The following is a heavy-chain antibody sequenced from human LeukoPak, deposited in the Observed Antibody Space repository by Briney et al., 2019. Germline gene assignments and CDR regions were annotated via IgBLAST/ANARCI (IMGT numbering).Heavy chain of an antibody. CDR1: GFTFSSYA. CDR3: ARDPSDGYNPLFVY. J-gene: IGHJ4*02. Sequence: GGSLRLSCAASGFTFSSYAMSWVRQAPGKGLEWVSAISSSSSYKYADSVKGRFTISRDNVKNSLYLQMNSLRAEDTAVYYCARDPSDGYNPLFVYWGQGTLVTVSS. D-gene: IGHD5-24*01. V-gene: IGHV3-21*01. CDR2: ISSSSSY.